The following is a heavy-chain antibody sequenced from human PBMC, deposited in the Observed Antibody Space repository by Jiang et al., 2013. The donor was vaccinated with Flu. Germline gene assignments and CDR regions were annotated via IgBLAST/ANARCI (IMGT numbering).Heavy chain of an antibody. V-gene: IGHV1-69*01. J-gene: IGHJ4*02. CDR2: IIPIFGTA. Sequence: SVKVSCKASGGTFSSYAISWVRQAPGQGLEWMGGIIPIFGTANYAQKFQGRVTITADESTSTAYMELSSLRSEDTAVYYCARVRRVGAVAGSAYFDYWGQGTLVTVSS. CDR1: GGTFSSYA. D-gene: IGHD6-19*01. CDR3: ARVRRVGAVAGSAYFDY.